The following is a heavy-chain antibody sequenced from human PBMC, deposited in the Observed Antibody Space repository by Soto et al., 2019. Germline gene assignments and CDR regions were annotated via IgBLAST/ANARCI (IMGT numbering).Heavy chain of an antibody. CDR1: GYTFTSYA. CDR3: AWSIEVVSALDY. Sequence: QVKLVQSGAEEKKPGASVKVSCKASGYTFTSYAMHWVRQAPGQRLEWMGWINAGNGNTKNSQKFKGRVTITRDSSAITAYMKLSSPRSEDTAVYYCAWSIEVVSALDYWGQGTLVTVSS. V-gene: IGHV1-3*05. CDR2: INAGNGNT. J-gene: IGHJ4*02. D-gene: IGHD2-21*01.